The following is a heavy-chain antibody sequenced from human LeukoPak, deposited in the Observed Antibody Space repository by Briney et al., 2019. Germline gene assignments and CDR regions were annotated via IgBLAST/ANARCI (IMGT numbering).Heavy chain of an antibody. Sequence: XGSLRPSCAASGFTLXSYAMSWVRQAPGKGLEWVSAISGSGGSTYYADSVKGRFTISRDNSKNTLYLQMNSLRAEDTAVYYCAKDRVSYYYYGMDVWGQGTTVTASS. CDR2: ISGSGGST. V-gene: IGHV3-23*01. D-gene: IGHD5/OR15-5a*01. J-gene: IGHJ6*02. CDR1: GFTLXSYA. CDR3: AKDRVSYYYYGMDV.